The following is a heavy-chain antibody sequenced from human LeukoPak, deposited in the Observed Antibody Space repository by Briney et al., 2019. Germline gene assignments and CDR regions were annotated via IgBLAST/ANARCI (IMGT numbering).Heavy chain of an antibody. D-gene: IGHD2-8*02. CDR2: IRSTGGSA. Sequence: PGGSLRLFCAASGFTFSTYGMSWARQAPGKGLEWVSSIRSTGGSAYYADSVKGLFTISRDTSKLTLYLKMNTLRAEDPAVYYCAKSPGDCTGYSRQTPFGDWGQGTLVTVPT. CDR1: GFTFSTYG. J-gene: IGHJ4*02. V-gene: IGHV3-23*01. CDR3: AKSPGDCTGYSRQTPFGD.